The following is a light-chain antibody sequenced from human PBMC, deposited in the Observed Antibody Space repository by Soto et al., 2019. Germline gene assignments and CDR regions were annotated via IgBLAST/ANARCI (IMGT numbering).Light chain of an antibody. CDR2: AAS. V-gene: IGKV1-39*01. CDR1: QSISSY. CDR3: QQSYSTPQIT. J-gene: IGKJ5*01. Sequence: DIQMTQSPSSLSASVGDRVTITCRASQSISSYLNWYQQKPGKAPKLLIYAASSLQSGLPSRFSGSGSGTDFTLTISSLQPEDFATYNCQQSYSTPQITFGQGTRLEIK.